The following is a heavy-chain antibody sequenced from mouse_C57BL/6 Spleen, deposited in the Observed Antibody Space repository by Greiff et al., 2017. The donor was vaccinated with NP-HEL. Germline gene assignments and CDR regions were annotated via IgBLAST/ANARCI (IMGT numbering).Heavy chain of an antibody. V-gene: IGHV1-82*01. Sequence: QVQLQQSGPELVKPGASVKISCKASGYAFSSSWMNWVKQRPGKGLEWIGRIYPGDGDTNYNGKFKGKATLTADKSSSTAYMQLSSLTSEDSAVYFCARGYYGRAGGDYAMDYWGQGTSVTVSS. CDR1: GYAFSSSW. D-gene: IGHD1-1*01. CDR2: IYPGDGDT. J-gene: IGHJ4*01. CDR3: ARGYYGRAGGDYAMDY.